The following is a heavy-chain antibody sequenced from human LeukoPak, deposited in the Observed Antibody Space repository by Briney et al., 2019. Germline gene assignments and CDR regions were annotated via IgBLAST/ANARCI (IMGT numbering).Heavy chain of an antibody. V-gene: IGHV4-4*02. D-gene: IGHD1-26*01. CDR3: AREGTGSYGF. Sequence: SETLSLTCAVSGGSISSSNWWSWVRQPPGKGLEWIGEIYHSGSTNYNPSLKSRVTISVDKSNNQFSLKLSSVTAADTAAYYCAREGTGSYGFWGQGTLVTVSS. CDR2: IYHSGST. CDR1: GGSISSSNW. J-gene: IGHJ4*02.